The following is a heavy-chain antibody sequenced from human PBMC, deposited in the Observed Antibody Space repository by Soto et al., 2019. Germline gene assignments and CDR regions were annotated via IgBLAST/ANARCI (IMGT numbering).Heavy chain of an antibody. Sequence: TSETLSLTCTVSGGSISSGGYYWSWIRQHPGKGLEWIGYIYYSGSTYYSPSLKSRVTISVDTSKNQFSLKLSSVTAADTAVYYCARERVIQLWLNIDYWGQGTLVTVSS. CDR3: ARERVIQLWLNIDY. CDR2: IYYSGST. J-gene: IGHJ4*02. CDR1: GGSISSGGYY. D-gene: IGHD5-18*01. V-gene: IGHV4-31*03.